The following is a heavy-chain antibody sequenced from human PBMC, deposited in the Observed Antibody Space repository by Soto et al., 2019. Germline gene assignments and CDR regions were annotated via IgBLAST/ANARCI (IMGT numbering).Heavy chain of an antibody. CDR1: GYTFTSYG. J-gene: IGHJ5*02. V-gene: IGHV1-18*01. CDR3: ARGFLVGGWFDP. Sequence: ASLKGSCKASGYTFTSYGISWVLQAPGQGLEWMGWISAYNGNTNYAQKLQGRVTMTTDTSTSTAYMELRSLRSDDTAVDYCARGFLVGGWFDPWGQGTLVTVSS. CDR2: ISAYNGNT. D-gene: IGHD2-15*01.